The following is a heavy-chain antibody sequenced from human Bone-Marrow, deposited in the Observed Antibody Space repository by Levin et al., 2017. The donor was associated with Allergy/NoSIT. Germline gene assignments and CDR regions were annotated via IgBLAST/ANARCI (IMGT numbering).Heavy chain of an antibody. J-gene: IGHJ3*01. CDR3: ARDSIGIIQAWPWAFDV. CDR1: GDSFTRHS. V-gene: IGHV1-69*11. D-gene: IGHD2/OR15-2a*01. CDR2: IIPLVGTT. Sequence: ASVKVSCQAPGDSFTRHSISWVRQAPGQGLEWMGRIIPLVGTTNDAQKFQGRVTITADESARTVYMELSGLRSEDTAMYYCARDSIGIIQAWPWAFDVWGQGTMVTVSS.